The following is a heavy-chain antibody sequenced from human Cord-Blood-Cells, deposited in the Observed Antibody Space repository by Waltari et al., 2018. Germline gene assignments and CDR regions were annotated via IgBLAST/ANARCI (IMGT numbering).Heavy chain of an antibody. D-gene: IGHD3-3*01. V-gene: IGHV4-34*01. J-gene: IGHJ5*02. Sequence: QVQLQQWGAGLLKPSETLSLTCAVYGGSFSGYYWSWIRQPPGKGLEWIGEINHSGSTNYNPSLKSRVTISVDTSKNQFSLKLSSVTAADTAVYYCARVRSYYDFWSGYCPNWFDPWGQGTLVTVSS. CDR1: GGSFSGYY. CDR3: ARVRSYYDFWSGYCPNWFDP. CDR2: INHSGST.